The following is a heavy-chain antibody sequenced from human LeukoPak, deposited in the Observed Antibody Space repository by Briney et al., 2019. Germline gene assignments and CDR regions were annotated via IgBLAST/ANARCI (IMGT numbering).Heavy chain of an antibody. J-gene: IGHJ4*02. CDR3: ATGSSTHGEYYFDY. D-gene: IGHD2-2*01. CDR2: ISSSSSYI. Sequence: GGSLRLSCAASGFTFSSYSMNWVRQAPGKGLEWVSSISSSSSYIYYADSVKGRSTISRDNAKNSLYLQMNSLRAEDTAVYYCATGSSTHGEYYFDYWGQGTLVTVSS. V-gene: IGHV3-21*01. CDR1: GFTFSSYS.